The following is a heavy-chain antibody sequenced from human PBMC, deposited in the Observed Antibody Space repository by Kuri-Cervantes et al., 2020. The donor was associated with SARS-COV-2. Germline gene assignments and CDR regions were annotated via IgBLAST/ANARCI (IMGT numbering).Heavy chain of an antibody. J-gene: IGHJ4*02. Sequence: GGSLRLSCAVSGFTFGHYAMHWVRQPPGKGLEWLAVVPYDGNTQYYADSVKGRFTISRDNSANTLYLQMDSRTYEDTAVYFCARSGVVTDYFDSWGQGTLVSVSS. CDR2: VPYDGNTQ. CDR1: GFTFGHYA. D-gene: IGHD2-21*02. CDR3: ARSGVVTDYFDS. V-gene: IGHV3-30*04.